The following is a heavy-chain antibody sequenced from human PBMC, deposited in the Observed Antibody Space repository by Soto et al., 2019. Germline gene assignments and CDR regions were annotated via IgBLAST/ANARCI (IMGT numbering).Heavy chain of an antibody. Sequence: QVRLQESGPGLVKPSETLSLTCTVSGGSISSEYWSWIRQPPGKGLEWIGYMYYSGGTNYNPSLKSRVTISIDTSKKRFSLELRSVTAADTAVYYCARAGRGYDPWGQGTLVTVSS. J-gene: IGHJ5*02. CDR2: MYYSGGT. D-gene: IGHD3-22*01. CDR3: ARAGRGYDP. V-gene: IGHV4-59*01. CDR1: GGSISSEY.